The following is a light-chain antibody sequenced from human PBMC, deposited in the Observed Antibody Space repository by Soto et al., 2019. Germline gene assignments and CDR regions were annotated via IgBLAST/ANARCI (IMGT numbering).Light chain of an antibody. J-gene: IGKJ4*01. V-gene: IGKV1-9*01. CDR1: QDIAIY. Sequence: IQLTQSPSSLSASVGDRVTITCRASQDIAIYLAWYQQKPGEAPKLLIYAASTLYGGVPSRFSGSGSGTDFALPITSLQAEDFATYYCQHLRMYPSTFGGGTKVEIK. CDR2: AAS. CDR3: QHLRMYPST.